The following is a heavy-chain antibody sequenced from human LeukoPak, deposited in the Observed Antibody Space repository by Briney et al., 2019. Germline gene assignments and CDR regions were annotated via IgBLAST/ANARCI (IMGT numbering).Heavy chain of an antibody. J-gene: IGHJ4*02. CDR3: AKYVINNNYYSTFDF. CDR1: GFTFSDYA. V-gene: IGHV3-23*01. D-gene: IGHD3-22*01. Sequence: GGSLRLSCAASGFTFSDYAMSWVRQAPGKGLDWVSTISGSGRSTSYADSVKGRFTISRDNSKNTLFLQMNSLRAEDTAVYYCAKYVINNNYYSTFDFWGQGTLVTVSS. CDR2: ISGSGRST.